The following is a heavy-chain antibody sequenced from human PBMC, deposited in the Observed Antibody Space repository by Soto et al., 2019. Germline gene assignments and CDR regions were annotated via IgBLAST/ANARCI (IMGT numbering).Heavy chain of an antibody. CDR3: ARGYYYGSGSYGNWLAP. CDR1: GGSFSGYY. V-gene: IGHV4-34*01. CDR2: INHSGST. Sequence: SETLSLTCAVYGGSFSGYYWSWIRQPPGKGLEWIGEINHSGSTNYNPSLKSRVTISVDTSKNQFSLKLSSVTAADTAVYYCARGYYYGSGSYGNWLAPWGQGTLVTVSS. D-gene: IGHD3-10*01. J-gene: IGHJ5*02.